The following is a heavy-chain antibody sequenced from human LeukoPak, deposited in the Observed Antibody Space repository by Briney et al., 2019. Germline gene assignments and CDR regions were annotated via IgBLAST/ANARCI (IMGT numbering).Heavy chain of an antibody. V-gene: IGHV1-18*01. D-gene: IGHD3-22*01. Sequence: ASVKVSCKASGYTFTSYGISWVRQPPGQGLEWMCWISAYNGYTKYAPTLQGRVPMTKDTSTTTAYMGRTSLSSDDTAMYYCARAAPSASSGYYRLWGQGTLVTVSS. J-gene: IGHJ4*02. CDR1: GYTFTSYG. CDR3: ARAAPSASSGYYRL. CDR2: ISAYNGYT.